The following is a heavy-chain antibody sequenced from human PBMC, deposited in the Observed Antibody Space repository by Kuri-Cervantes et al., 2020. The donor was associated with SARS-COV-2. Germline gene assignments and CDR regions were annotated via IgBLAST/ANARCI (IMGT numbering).Heavy chain of an antibody. Sequence: LKISSAASGFTFSSYGMHWVRQAPGKGLEWVAVIWYDGSNKYYADSVKGRFTISRDNSKNTLYLQMNSLRAEDTAVYYCASRTVTTGYYYGMDVWGQGTTVTVSS. CDR1: GFTFSSYG. V-gene: IGHV3-33*01. J-gene: IGHJ6*02. CDR2: IWYDGSNK. D-gene: IGHD4-11*01. CDR3: ASRTVTTGYYYGMDV.